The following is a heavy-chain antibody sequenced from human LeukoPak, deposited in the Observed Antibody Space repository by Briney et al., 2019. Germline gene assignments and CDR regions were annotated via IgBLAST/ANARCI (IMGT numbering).Heavy chain of an antibody. CDR3: AKIGPSIAVASSGLDY. CDR2: ISYDGGNK. Sequence: GRSLRLSCAASGFTFSSYGMHWVRQAPGKGLEWVAVISYDGGNKYYADSVKGRFTISRDNSKNTLYLQMNSLRAEDTAVYYCAKIGPSIAVASSGLDYWGQGTLVTVSS. D-gene: IGHD6-19*01. CDR1: GFTFSSYG. J-gene: IGHJ4*02. V-gene: IGHV3-30*18.